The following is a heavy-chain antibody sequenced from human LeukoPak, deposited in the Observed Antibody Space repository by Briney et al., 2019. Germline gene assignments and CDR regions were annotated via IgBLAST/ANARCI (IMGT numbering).Heavy chain of an antibody. CDR3: TTDSYYDFWSGYYKWGYYFDY. J-gene: IGHJ4*02. CDR2: ISAYNGNT. Sequence: ASVKVSCKASGYTFSSYGISWVRQAPGQGLEWMGWISAYNGNTNYAQKLQGRVTMTTDTSTSTAYMELRSLRSDDTAVYYCTTDSYYDFWSGYYKWGYYFDYWGQGTLVTVSS. D-gene: IGHD3-3*01. CDR1: GYTFSSYG. V-gene: IGHV1-18*01.